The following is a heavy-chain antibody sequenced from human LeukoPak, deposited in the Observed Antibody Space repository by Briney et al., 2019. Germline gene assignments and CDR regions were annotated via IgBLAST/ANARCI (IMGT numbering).Heavy chain of an antibody. CDR1: GGSISSSSYY. D-gene: IGHD1-1*01. CDR3: ARAAKTVQDWYFDL. Sequence: SETLSLTCTVSGGSISSSSYYWGWIRQPPGKGLEWIGEINHSGSTNYNPSLKSRVTISVDTSKNQFSLKLSSVTAADTAVYYCARAAKTVQDWYFDLWGRGTLVTVSS. V-gene: IGHV4-39*07. J-gene: IGHJ2*01. CDR2: INHSGST.